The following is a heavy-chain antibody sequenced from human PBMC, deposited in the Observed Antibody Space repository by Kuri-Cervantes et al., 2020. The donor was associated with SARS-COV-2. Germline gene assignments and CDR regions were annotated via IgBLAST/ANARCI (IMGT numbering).Heavy chain of an antibody. D-gene: IGHD5-12*01. J-gene: IGHJ4*02. CDR1: GFTFSSYW. CDR2: IKQDGSEK. Sequence: ETLSLTCAASGFTFSSYWMSWVRQAPGKGLEWVANIKQDGSEKYYVDSVKGRFTISRDNAKNSLYLQMNSLRAEDTAVYYCARRGYEFDYWGQGTLVTVSS. V-gene: IGHV3-7*01. CDR3: ARRGYEFDY.